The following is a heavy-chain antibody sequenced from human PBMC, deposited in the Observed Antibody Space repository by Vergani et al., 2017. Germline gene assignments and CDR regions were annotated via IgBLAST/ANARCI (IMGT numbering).Heavy chain of an antibody. D-gene: IGHD4-23*01. V-gene: IGHV1-2*02. Sequence: QVQLVQSGAAVKKPGASLKVSCKASGYTFTAYYMHWVRQPPGQGLEWMGWINPNSGGTNYAKKFQGRVTMTRDTSISTAYMELSRLRSDDTAVYYCARVRRWGGDWFDPWGQGTLVTVSS. CDR2: INPNSGGT. CDR3: ARVRRWGGDWFDP. CDR1: GYTFTAYY. J-gene: IGHJ5*02.